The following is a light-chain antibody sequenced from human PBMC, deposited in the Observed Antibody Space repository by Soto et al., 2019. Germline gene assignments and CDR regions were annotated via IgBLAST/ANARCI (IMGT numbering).Light chain of an antibody. CDR2: KAS. CDR1: QSISSW. Sequence: DSRMIKYNSTLSAYVGDRVTITCRASQSISSWLAWYQQKPGKAPKLLIYKASSLESGVPSRFSGSGSGTEFTLTISSLQPDDFATYYCQQYNSYLYTFGQGTRLEIK. J-gene: IGKJ5*01. V-gene: IGKV1-5*03. CDR3: QQYNSYLYT.